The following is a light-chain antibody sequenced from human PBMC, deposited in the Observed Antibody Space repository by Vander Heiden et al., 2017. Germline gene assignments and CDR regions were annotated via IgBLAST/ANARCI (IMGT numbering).Light chain of an antibody. CDR1: QSVSNY. J-gene: IGKJ4*01. V-gene: IGKV3-11*01. CDR2: DAS. Sequence: EIVLTQSPATLSLSPGERATLSCRASQSVSNYIAWYQQKPGQAPSLLIDDASNRATGIPARFSGSGSGTDFTLTISSLEPEDFAVYYCQQRSNWPPLTFGGGTKVEIK. CDR3: QQRSNWPPLT.